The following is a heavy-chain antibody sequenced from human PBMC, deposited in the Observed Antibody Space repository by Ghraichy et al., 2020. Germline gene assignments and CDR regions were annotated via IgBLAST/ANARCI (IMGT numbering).Heavy chain of an antibody. Sequence: GGSLRLSCAASGFTFSTNWMTWVRQAPGKGLEWVANINEDGSDKNYVDSVKGRFIISRDNSKNSLYLEMNSLRAEDMAMYYCVRGPPWLLGDYWGLGTLVTVPS. J-gene: IGHJ4*02. D-gene: IGHD5-12*01. CDR2: INEDGSDK. CDR3: VRGPPWLLGDY. V-gene: IGHV3-7*04. CDR1: GFTFSTNW.